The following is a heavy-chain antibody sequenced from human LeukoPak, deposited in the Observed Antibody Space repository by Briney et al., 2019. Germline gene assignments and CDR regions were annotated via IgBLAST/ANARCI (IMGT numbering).Heavy chain of an antibody. V-gene: IGHV1-18*01. CDR2: ISAYNGNT. CDR1: GYTFTSYG. D-gene: IGHD3-22*01. CDR3: ARVGRYYDSSGYPSGD. J-gene: IGHJ4*02. Sequence: ASVKVSCKASGYTFTSYGISWVRQAPGQGLEWMGWISAYNGNTNYAQKLQGRVTMTTDTSTSTAYMELRSLRSDDTAVYYCARVGRYYDSSGYPSGDWGQGTLVTVSS.